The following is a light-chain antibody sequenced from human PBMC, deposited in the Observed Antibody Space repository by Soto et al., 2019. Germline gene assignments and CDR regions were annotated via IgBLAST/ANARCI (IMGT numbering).Light chain of an antibody. CDR1: QSVSSN. CDR3: QQRLNWPPN. J-gene: IGKJ1*01. V-gene: IGKV3-11*01. CDR2: DAS. Sequence: EIVVTQSPATLSVSAGERATLSCRASQSVSSNLAWYQQRPGQAPRLLIYDASNRASGVPAKFSGSGSGTDFTLTISDLEPADFGLYYCQQRLNWPPNFGQGTKVDIK.